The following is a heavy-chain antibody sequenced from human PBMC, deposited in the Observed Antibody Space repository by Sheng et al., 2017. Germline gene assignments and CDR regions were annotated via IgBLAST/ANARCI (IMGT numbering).Heavy chain of an antibody. Sequence: EVQLVESGGGLVQPGGSLRLSCAGSGFSFSDSDIHWVRQASGKGLEWVGQIRGKHMSHATIYAASVNGRFTISRDDSKSTTYLQMSSLKTEDTAVYYCIRRCGAISQDAFD. V-gene: IGHV3-73*02. CDR1: GFSFSDSD. D-gene: IGHD3-10*01. CDR2: IRGKHMSHAT. CDR3: IRRCGAISQDAFD. J-gene: IGHJ3*01.